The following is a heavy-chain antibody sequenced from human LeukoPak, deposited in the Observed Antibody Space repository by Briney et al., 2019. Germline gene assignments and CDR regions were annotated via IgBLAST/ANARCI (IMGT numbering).Heavy chain of an antibody. CDR1: GFIVSSYW. CDR2: IDDDGSAT. Sequence: GGSLRLSCKASGFIVSSYWMHWVRQAPGKGLVWVSRIDDDGSATAYADSVKGRFIISRDDAKNTVYLQMNSLRAEDTAMYYCIRSGGWPGFWGQGTLVTVSS. CDR3: IRSGGWPGF. D-gene: IGHD6-19*01. V-gene: IGHV3-74*01. J-gene: IGHJ4*02.